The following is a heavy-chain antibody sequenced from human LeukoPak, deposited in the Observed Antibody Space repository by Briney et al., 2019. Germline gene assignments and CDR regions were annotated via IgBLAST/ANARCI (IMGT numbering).Heavy chain of an antibody. CDR1: GFTFSSNW. V-gene: IGHV3-74*03. J-gene: IGHJ1*01. CDR2: TNTDGSST. CDR3: YGANAEH. D-gene: IGHD4-23*01. Sequence: GSLRLSCAASGFTFSSNWMHWVRQAPGKGLVWVSGTNTDGSSTMYADSVKGRFTIARDNAKNTLSLQMNSLRAEDTAVYYCYGANAEHWGQGTLVTVSS.